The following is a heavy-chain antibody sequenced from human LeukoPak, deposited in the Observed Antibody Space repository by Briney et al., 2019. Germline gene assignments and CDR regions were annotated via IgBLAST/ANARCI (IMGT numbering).Heavy chain of an antibody. V-gene: IGHV3-23*01. Sequence: GGSLRLSCTASGFTFSDYSMSWVRQAPGAGLEWISAISPAGDSTTDADSVKGRSTISRDNSKSTLYLQMNGPTAEDTALYYCARRLVTAGITDFFDSWGQGTLVSVSS. J-gene: IGHJ4*02. CDR1: GFTFSDYS. D-gene: IGHD2-2*01. CDR3: ARRLVTAGITDFFDS. CDR2: ISPAGDST.